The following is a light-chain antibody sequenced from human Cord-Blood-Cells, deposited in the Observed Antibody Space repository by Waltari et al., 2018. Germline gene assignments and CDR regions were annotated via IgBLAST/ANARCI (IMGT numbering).Light chain of an antibody. V-gene: IGKV1-39*01. CDR1: QSISSY. Sequence: DIQMTQSPSSLSASVGDRVTITCRASQSISSYLNWYQQKPGKAPKLLIYAASSLQRGVPSRFSGSGSGTDFTLTISSLQPEDFATYYCQQSYSTRLTFGGGTKGEIK. CDR2: AAS. CDR3: QQSYSTRLT. J-gene: IGKJ4*01.